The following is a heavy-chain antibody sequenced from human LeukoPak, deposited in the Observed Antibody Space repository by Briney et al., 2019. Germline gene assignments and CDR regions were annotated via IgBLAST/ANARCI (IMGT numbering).Heavy chain of an antibody. D-gene: IGHD4-11*01. J-gene: IGHJ4*02. CDR2: ISDRARNT. Sequence: PGGSLRLSCAASGFTFSTYWMHWVRQAPGKGLEWVSTISDRARNTHYADSVNGRFTISRDDFLNMVYLQMDRLTVEDTAVYYCTTRLQHHFDYWGQGTQVTVSS. CDR3: TTRLQHHFDY. CDR1: GFTFSTYW. V-gene: IGHV3-23*01.